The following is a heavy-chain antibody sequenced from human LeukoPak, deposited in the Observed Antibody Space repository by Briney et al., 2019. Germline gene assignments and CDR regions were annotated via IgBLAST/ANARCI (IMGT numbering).Heavy chain of an antibody. J-gene: IGHJ5*02. CDR1: GYTFTSYG. D-gene: IGHD2-15*01. CDR3: ARGYCSGGSCYSNWFDP. CDR2: INPNSGGT. Sequence: ASVKVSCKASGYTFTSYGISWGPQAPGQGLEWMGWINPNSGGTNYAQKFQGRVTMTRDTSITTAYMELSSLRSEDTAVYYCARGYCSGGSCYSNWFDPWGQGTLVTVSS. V-gene: IGHV1-2*02.